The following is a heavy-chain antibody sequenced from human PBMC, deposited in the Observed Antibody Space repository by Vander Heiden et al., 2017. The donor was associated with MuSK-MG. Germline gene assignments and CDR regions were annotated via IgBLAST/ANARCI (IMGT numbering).Heavy chain of an antibody. D-gene: IGHD3-3*01. CDR1: GFTFRSYA. V-gene: IGHV3-23*01. CDR3: AKDSQRFLEWLLVY. J-gene: IGHJ4*02. Sequence: EGQLLASGGGLVQPGGSLRLSCAASGFTFRSYAMSWVRQAPGKGLEWVSAISGSGGSTYYADSVKGRFTISRDNSKNTLYLQMNSLRAEDTAVYYCAKDSQRFLEWLLVYWGQGTLVTVSS. CDR2: ISGSGGST.